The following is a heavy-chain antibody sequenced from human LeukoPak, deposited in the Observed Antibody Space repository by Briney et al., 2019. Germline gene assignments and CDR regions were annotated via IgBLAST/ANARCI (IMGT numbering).Heavy chain of an antibody. CDR1: GYTFTGYY. J-gene: IGHJ5*02. CDR2: INPNSGGT. D-gene: IGHD2-2*01. V-gene: IGHV1-2*02. Sequence: ASVKVSCKASGYTFTGYYMHWVRQAPGQGLEWMGWINPNSGGTNYAQKFQGRVTMTRDTSISTAYMELSRLRSDDTAVYYCARQTGIVVPAAMRGWFDPWGQGTLVTVSS. CDR3: ARQTGIVVPAAMRGWFDP.